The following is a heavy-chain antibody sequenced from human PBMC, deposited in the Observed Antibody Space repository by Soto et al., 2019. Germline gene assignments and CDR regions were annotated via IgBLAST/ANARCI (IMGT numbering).Heavy chain of an antibody. CDR1: GGSINGY. V-gene: IGHV4-4*02. D-gene: IGHD3-16*01. CDR2: IHHSVST. J-gene: IGHJ4*02. Sequence: VQLQESGPGLVQPSGTLSLTCTVSGGSINGYCSCVRQPPGKGLEWIGEIHHSVSTKYNLSLKSRVTLSIDKSKNQFSLNLNSVTAADTAVYYCATHGGFYFDYWGQGTLVTVSS. CDR3: ATHGGFYFDY.